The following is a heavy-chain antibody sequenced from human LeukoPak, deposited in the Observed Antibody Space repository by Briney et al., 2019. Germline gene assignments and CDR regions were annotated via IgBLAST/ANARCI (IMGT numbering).Heavy chain of an antibody. CDR2: ISYDGSNK. CDR1: GFTFSSYA. J-gene: IGHJ6*02. V-gene: IGHV3-30-3*01. Sequence: GGSPRLSCAASGFTFSSYAMHWVRQAPGKGLEWVAVISYDGSNKYYADSVKGRFTISRDNSKNTLYLQMNSLRAEDTSVYYCARGGGYGMDVWGQGTTVTVSS. D-gene: IGHD3-10*01. CDR3: ARGGGYGMDV.